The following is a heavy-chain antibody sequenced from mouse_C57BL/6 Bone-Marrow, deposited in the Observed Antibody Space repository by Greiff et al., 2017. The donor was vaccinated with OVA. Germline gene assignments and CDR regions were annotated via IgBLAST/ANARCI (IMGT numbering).Heavy chain of an antibody. V-gene: IGHV1-26*01. Sequence: EVQLQQSGPELVKPGASVKISCKASGYTFTDYYMNWVKQSHGKSLEWIGDINPNNGGTSYNQKFKGKATLTVDKSSSTAYMELRSLTSEDSAVYYCARTRGNYYGSSWYFDVWGTGTTVTVSS. CDR2: INPNNGGT. CDR3: ARTRGNYYGSSWYFDV. D-gene: IGHD1-1*01. CDR1: GYTFTDYY. J-gene: IGHJ1*03.